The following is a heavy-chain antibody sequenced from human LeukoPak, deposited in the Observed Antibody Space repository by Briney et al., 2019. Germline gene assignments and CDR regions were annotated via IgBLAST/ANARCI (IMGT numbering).Heavy chain of an antibody. V-gene: IGHV4-38-2*02. CDR1: GYSISSGYY. J-gene: IGHJ6*03. D-gene: IGHD4-17*01. CDR2: INHSGST. Sequence: SETLSLTCTVSGYSISSGYYWSWIRQPPGKGLEWIGEINHSGSTNYNPSLKSRATISVDTSKNQFSLKLSSVTAADTAVYYCARGGGTVKYYYHYYMDVWGKGTTVTVSS. CDR3: ARGGGTVKYYYHYYMDV.